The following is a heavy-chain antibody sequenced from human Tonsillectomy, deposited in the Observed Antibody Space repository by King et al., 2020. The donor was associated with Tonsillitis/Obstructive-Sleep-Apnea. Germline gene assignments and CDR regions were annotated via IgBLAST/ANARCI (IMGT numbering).Heavy chain of an antibody. Sequence: TLKESGPTLVKPTQTLTLTCTFSGFSLSTSGVGVGWIRQPPGKALEWLALIYWDDDKRYSPSLKSRLTITKDTSKNQVVLTMTNMDPVDTATYYCARRIAAPRGPYNYGMDVWGQGTTVTVSS. D-gene: IGHD6-13*01. CDR1: GFSLSTSGVG. CDR2: IYWDDDK. J-gene: IGHJ6*02. CDR3: ARRIAAPRGPYNYGMDV. V-gene: IGHV2-5*02.